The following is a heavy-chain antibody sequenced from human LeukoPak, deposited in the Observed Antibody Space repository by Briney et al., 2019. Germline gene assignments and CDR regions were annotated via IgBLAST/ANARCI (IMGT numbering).Heavy chain of an antibody. CDR1: GYTFTDYY. CDR3: ATTRSMVTNHRGRYTFDI. CDR2: INPNSGGT. D-gene: IGHD4/OR15-4a*01. Sequence: ASVKVSCKASGYTFTDYYMHWVRQAPGQGLEWMGRINPNSGGTNYAQKFQGRVTMTRDTSISTAYMELSRLRSDDTAVYYCATTRSMVTNHRGRYTFDISGQGTMVTVSS. J-gene: IGHJ3*02. V-gene: IGHV1-2*06.